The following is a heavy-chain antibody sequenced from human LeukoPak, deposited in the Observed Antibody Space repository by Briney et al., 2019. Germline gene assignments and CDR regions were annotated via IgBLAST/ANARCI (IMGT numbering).Heavy chain of an antibody. D-gene: IGHD6-13*01. Sequence: SQTLSLTCTVSGGSMSSGSYYWSWIRQPAGKGLEWIGSIYYSGSTYYNPSLKSRVTLSVDTSKNQFSLKLSSVTAADTAVYYCARHGSSWYYFDYWGQGTLVTVSS. CDR3: ARHGSSWYYFDY. CDR1: GGSMSSGSYY. V-gene: IGHV4-30-2*03. J-gene: IGHJ4*02. CDR2: IYYSGST.